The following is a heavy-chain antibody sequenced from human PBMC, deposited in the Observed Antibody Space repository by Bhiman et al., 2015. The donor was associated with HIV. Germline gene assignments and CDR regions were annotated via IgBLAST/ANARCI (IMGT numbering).Heavy chain of an antibody. CDR2: ISSSSSYI. J-gene: IGHJ4*02. D-gene: IGHD6-13*01. CDR1: GFTFSSYI. CDR3: AREFTGYSSSNFDY. V-gene: IGHV3-21*01. Sequence: EVQLVESGGGLVKPGGSLRLSCAASGFTFSSYIMNWVRQAPGRGLEWVSSISSSSSYIYYADSVKGRFTISRDNAKNSLYLQVNSLRAEDTAVYYCAREFTGYSSSNFDYWGQGTLVTVSS.